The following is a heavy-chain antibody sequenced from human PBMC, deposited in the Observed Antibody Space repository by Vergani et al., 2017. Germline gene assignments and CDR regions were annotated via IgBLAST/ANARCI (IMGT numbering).Heavy chain of an antibody. CDR2: MSSGDSI. CDR3: ARDHRDYNNYPGTFDI. D-gene: IGHD5-24*01. CDR1: GFTFSDHY. V-gene: IGHV3-11*01. J-gene: IGHJ3*02. Sequence: QVQLVESGGGLVKPGGSLRLSCAASGFTFSDHYMSWVRQAPGKGLEWISYMSSGDSIYYADSVKGRFTVSRDNAKNSLYLQMNSLRAEDTAAYYCARDHRDYNNYPGTFDIWGQGSMVTVSS.